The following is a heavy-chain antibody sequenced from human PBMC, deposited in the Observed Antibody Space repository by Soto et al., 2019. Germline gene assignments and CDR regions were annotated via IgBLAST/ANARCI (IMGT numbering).Heavy chain of an antibody. V-gene: IGHV2-5*02. CDR1: GFSLSTSGVA. Sequence: SGPTLVNPTQTLTLTCTFSGFSLSTSGVAVGWIRQAPRKAPEWLAFIFWDDDKRYSPSLENRLTITKDTSKNQVVLTMTNMDPVDTATYYCARIFDPWSGSYFFYWGRGTLVTVSS. CDR2: IFWDDDK. J-gene: IGHJ4*02. CDR3: ARIFDPWSGSYFFY. D-gene: IGHD3-3*01.